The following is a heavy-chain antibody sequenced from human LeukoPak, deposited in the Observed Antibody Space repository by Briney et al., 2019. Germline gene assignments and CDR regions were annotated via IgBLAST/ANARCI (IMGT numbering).Heavy chain of an antibody. J-gene: IGHJ6*02. V-gene: IGHV3-11*03. Sequence: GGSLRLSCAASGFTFSDYYMSWIRQAPGKGLEWVSYISRRSSYTKYADSVKGRFTISRDNAKNSLYLQMNSLRAEDTAVYYCARNYYYDSSGYYYPYYGMDVWGQGTTVTVSS. CDR3: ARNYYYDSSGYYYPYYGMDV. D-gene: IGHD3-22*01. CDR2: ISRRSSYT. CDR1: GFTFSDYY.